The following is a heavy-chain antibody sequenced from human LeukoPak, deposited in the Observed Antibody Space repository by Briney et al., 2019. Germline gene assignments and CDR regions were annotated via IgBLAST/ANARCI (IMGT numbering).Heavy chain of an antibody. CDR3: ARVARYSSSWYGEVAY. D-gene: IGHD6-13*01. CDR1: GFTFSSYA. J-gene: IGHJ4*02. CDR2: ISYDGSNK. Sequence: GGSLRLSCAASGFTFSSYAMHWVRQAPGKGLEWVAVISYDGSNKYYADSVKGRFTISRDNSKNTLYLQMNSLRAEDTAVYHCARVARYSSSWYGEVAYWGQGTLVTVSS. V-gene: IGHV3-30-3*01.